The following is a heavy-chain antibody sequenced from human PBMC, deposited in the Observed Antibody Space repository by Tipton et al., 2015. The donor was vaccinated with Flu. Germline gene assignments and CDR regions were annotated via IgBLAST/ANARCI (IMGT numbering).Heavy chain of an antibody. CDR2: INPNSGGT. V-gene: IGHV1-2*04. CDR1: GYTFTSYG. CDR3: ARDSVGANTRSAFDI. Sequence: QLVQSGAEVKKPGASVKVSCKASGYTFTSYGISWVRQAPGQGLEWMGWINPNSGGTNYAQKFQGWVTMTRDTSISTAYMELSRLRSDDTAVYYCARDSVGANTRSAFDIWGQGTMVTVSS. D-gene: IGHD1-26*01. J-gene: IGHJ3*02.